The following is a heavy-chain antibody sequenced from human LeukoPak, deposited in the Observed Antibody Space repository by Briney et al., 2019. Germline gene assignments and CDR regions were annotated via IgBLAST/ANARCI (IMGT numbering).Heavy chain of an antibody. CDR3: ARARQAPANVYSDY. CDR1: GFSFSRYW. V-gene: IGHV3-7*01. J-gene: IGHJ4*02. CDR2: INQDGSEK. Sequence: GGSLRLSCAASGFSFSRYWMTWVRLAPGKGLQWVANINQDGSEKYYVDSVEGRFIISRYNAENSLYLQMNSLRAEDTAVYYCARARQAPANVYSDYWGQGGLVTVSS. D-gene: IGHD2-15*01.